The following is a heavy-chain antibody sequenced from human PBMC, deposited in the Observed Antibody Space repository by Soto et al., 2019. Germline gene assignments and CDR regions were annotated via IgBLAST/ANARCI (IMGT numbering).Heavy chain of an antibody. Sequence: PGGSLRLSCAASGFTFSSYGMHLVRQAPGKGLEWVAVIWFDGSNKYYADSVKGRFTISRDNSKNTLYLQMNSLRAEDTAVYYCARDVEEQLVERFDYWGQGTLVTVSS. CDR1: GFTFSSYG. J-gene: IGHJ4*02. CDR3: ARDVEEQLVERFDY. D-gene: IGHD6-13*01. CDR2: IWFDGSNK. V-gene: IGHV3-33*01.